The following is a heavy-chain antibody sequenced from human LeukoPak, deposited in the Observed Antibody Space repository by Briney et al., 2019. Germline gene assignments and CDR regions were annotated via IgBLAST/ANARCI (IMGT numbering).Heavy chain of an antibody. J-gene: IGHJ3*02. CDR1: GGSIRYYH. CDR3: ARAFYYDSSGYLGPAFDI. D-gene: IGHD3-22*01. Sequence: PSETLSLTCTVSGGSIRYYHWTWVRQPPGKGLEWIGYVYYSGSSSHNPSLKSRVTISVDTSKNQFSLKLSSVTAADTAVYYCARAFYYDSSGYLGPAFDIWGQGTMVTVSS. CDR2: VYYSGSS. V-gene: IGHV4-59*12.